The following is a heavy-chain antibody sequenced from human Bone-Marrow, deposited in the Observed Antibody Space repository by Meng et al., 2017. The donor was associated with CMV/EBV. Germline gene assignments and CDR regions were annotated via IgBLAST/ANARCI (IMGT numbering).Heavy chain of an antibody. CDR1: GFIFSSYS. J-gene: IGHJ4*02. D-gene: IGHD6-6*01. Sequence: GESLKISCAASGFIFSSYSMNWVRQAPGKGLEWVSSISSSSSYIYYADSVKGRFTISRDNAKNSLYLQMNSLRAEDTAVYYCAKAPKYLYWGQGTLVTVSS. CDR2: ISSSSSYI. V-gene: IGHV3-21*04. CDR3: AKAPKYLY.